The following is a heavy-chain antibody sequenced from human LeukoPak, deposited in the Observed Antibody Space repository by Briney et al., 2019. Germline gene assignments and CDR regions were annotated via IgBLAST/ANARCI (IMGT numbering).Heavy chain of an antibody. D-gene: IGHD5-12*01. Sequence: RGSLRPSCAASGVTFSSYGMHWVRQAPGKGLEWVALISSDGNDKLYGDSVKGRFTISRDDSKSTLYLQMNSLRAEDTAVYYCTTKVIRGNSGDDYDDWGQGTLVTVSS. CDR3: TTKVIRGNSGDDYDD. CDR2: ISSDGNDK. CDR1: GVTFSSYG. V-gene: IGHV3-30*03. J-gene: IGHJ4*02.